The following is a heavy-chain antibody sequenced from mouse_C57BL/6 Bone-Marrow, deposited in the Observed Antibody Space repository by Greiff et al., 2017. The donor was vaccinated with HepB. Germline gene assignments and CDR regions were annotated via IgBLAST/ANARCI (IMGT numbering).Heavy chain of an antibody. CDR2: IYPSDSET. J-gene: IGHJ3*01. D-gene: IGHD3-2*02. CDR1: GYTFTSYW. V-gene: IGHV1-61*01. Sequence: QVQLKQPGAELVRPGSSVKLSCKASGYTFTSYWMDWVKQRPGQGLEWIGNIYPSDSETHYNQKFKDKATLTVDKSSSTAYMQRSSLTSEDSAVYYCARGETAQATVAYWGQGTLVTVSA. CDR3: ARGETAQATVAY.